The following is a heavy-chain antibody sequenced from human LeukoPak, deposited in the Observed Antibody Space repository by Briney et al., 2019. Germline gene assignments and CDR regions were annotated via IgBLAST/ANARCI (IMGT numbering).Heavy chain of an antibody. D-gene: IGHD7-27*01. V-gene: IGHV3-30-3*01. CDR2: ISYDGSNK. J-gene: IGHJ5*02. CDR3: ARVGTGDMFDNWFDP. CDR1: GFTFSSYA. Sequence: GGSLRLSCAASGFTFSSYAMHWVRQAPGKGLEWVAVISYDGSNKYYADSVKGRFTISRDNSKNTLYLQMNSLRAEDTAVYYCARVGTGDMFDNWFDPWGQGTLVTVSS.